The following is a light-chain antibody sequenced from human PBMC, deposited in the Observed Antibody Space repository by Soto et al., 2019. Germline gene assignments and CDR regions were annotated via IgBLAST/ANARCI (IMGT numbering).Light chain of an antibody. CDR2: AVS. CDR1: SSYIGPYDH. Sequence: QSVLTQPRSVSGSPGQSVTISCTRTSSYIGPYDHVAWYQQHPGKAPELIIFAVSKRPSGVPDRFSGSKSGNTASLTISGLQAEDEADYYCSAYAGNYIYVFATGTKVTGL. J-gene: IGLJ1*01. CDR3: SAYAGNYIYV. V-gene: IGLV2-11*01.